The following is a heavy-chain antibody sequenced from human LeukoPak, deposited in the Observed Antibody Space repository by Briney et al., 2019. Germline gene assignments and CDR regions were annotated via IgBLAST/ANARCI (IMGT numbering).Heavy chain of an antibody. CDR1: GYTFTGYY. Sequence: ASVKVSCKASGYTFTGYYMHWVRQAPGQGLEWMGIINPSGGSTSYAQKFQGRVTMTRDTSTSTVYMELSSLRSEDTAVYYCAREGDYYDSSGYLGYWGQGTLVTVSS. D-gene: IGHD3-22*01. V-gene: IGHV1-46*01. CDR3: AREGDYYDSSGYLGY. CDR2: INPSGGST. J-gene: IGHJ4*02.